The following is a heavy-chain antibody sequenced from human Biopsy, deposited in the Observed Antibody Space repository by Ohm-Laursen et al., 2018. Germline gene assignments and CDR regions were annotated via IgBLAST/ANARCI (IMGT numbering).Heavy chain of an antibody. D-gene: IGHD3-22*01. Sequence: PSETLSLTCTVSGGSISNNNYYWGWIRQPPGKGLEWIGSIFYRGSTRYKPSLKSRVNISVDTSKNQFSLKLNSVTAADTAVYYCARDYDTSGYYYVSWGQGTLVTVSS. V-gene: IGHV4-39*01. CDR1: GGSISNNNYY. CDR2: IFYRGST. J-gene: IGHJ5*02. CDR3: ARDYDTSGYYYVS.